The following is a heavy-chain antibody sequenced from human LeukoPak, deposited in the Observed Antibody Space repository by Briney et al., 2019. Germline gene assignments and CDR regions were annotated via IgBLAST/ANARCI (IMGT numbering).Heavy chain of an antibody. CDR1: GYTFTSYG. J-gene: IGHJ4*02. Sequence: GASVKVSCKASGYTFTSYGISWVQQAPGQGLEWMGWISAYNGNTNYAQKLQGRVTVTTDTSTSTAYMELRSLRSDDTAVYYCARGHYDFWSGHLAIDYWGQGTLVTVSS. CDR2: ISAYNGNT. CDR3: ARGHYDFWSGHLAIDY. D-gene: IGHD3-3*01. V-gene: IGHV1-18*01.